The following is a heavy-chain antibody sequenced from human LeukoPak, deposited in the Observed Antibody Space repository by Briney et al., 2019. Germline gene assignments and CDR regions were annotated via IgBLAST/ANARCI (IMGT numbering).Heavy chain of an antibody. CDR1: GYTFNSYG. CDR3: ARDGKGWFGESADY. V-gene: IGHV1-18*04. Sequence: ASVKVSCKASGYTFNSYGISWVRQAPGQGLEWMGWISAYNGNTNYAQKLQGRVTLTTDTSTSTAYMELRSLRSDDTAVYYGARDGKGWFGESADYWGQGTLVTVSS. D-gene: IGHD3-10*01. CDR2: ISAYNGNT. J-gene: IGHJ4*02.